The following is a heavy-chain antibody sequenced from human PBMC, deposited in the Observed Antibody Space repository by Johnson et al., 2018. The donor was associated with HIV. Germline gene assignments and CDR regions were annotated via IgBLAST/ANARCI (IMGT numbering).Heavy chain of an antibody. CDR1: GFTFSYYG. Sequence: QVQLVESGGGVVQPGKSLRLSCAASGFTFSYYGMHWVRQAPGKGLEWVAVIWYDGSNKYYADSVKGRFTISRDNSKNTLYLQMNSLRAEDTAVYYCARDRGLWERNGAGAFDIWGQGTMVTVSS. CDR2: IWYDGSNK. D-gene: IGHD1-26*01. J-gene: IGHJ3*02. CDR3: ARDRGLWERNGAGAFDI. V-gene: IGHV3-33*01.